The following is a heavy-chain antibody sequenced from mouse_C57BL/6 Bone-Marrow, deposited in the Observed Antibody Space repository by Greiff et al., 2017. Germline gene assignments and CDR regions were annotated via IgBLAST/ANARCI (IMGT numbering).Heavy chain of an antibody. CDR3: AREGHGSSSFDY. Sequence: QVQLQQPGAELVKPGASVKLSCKASGYTFTSYWMHWVKQRPGQGLEWIGMIHPNSGSNNYNEKFKSKATLTVDKSSSTAYMQLSSLTSEDSAVYYCAREGHGSSSFDYWGQGTTLTVSS. J-gene: IGHJ2*01. CDR2: IHPNSGSN. D-gene: IGHD1-1*01. V-gene: IGHV1-64*01. CDR1: GYTFTSYW.